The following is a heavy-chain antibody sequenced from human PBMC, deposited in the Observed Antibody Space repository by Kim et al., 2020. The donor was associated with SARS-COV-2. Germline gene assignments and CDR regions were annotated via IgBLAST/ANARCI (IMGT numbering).Heavy chain of an antibody. Sequence: GGSLRLSCAASGFTFSSYSMNWVRQAPGKGLQWVSSISSSSSYIYYADSVKGRFTISRDNAKNSLYLQMNSLRAEDTAVYYCARDSLNPYCGGDCYIHWYFDLWGRGTPVTVSS. D-gene: IGHD2-21*02. CDR3: ARDSLNPYCGGDCYIHWYFDL. CDR1: GFTFSSYS. J-gene: IGHJ2*01. CDR2: ISSSSSYI. V-gene: IGHV3-21*01.